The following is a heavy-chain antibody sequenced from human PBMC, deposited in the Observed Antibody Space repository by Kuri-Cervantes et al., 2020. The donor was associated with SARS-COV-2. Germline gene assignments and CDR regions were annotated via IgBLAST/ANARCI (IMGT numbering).Heavy chain of an antibody. Sequence: GGSLRLSCTASGFTFGDYAMSWVRQAPGKGLEWVGFIRSKAYGGTTEYAASVKGRFTISRDDSESIAYLQMNSLRAEDTAVYYCAREREGKHIVVVTPDYWGQGTLVTVSS. CDR1: GFTFGDYA. CDR3: AREREGKHIVVVTPDY. J-gene: IGHJ4*02. V-gene: IGHV3-49*04. D-gene: IGHD2-21*02. CDR2: IRSKAYGGTT.